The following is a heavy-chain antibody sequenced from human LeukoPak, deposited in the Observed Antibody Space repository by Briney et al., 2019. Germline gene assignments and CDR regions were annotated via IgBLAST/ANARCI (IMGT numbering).Heavy chain of an antibody. V-gene: IGHV3-73*01. CDR1: GFTFSGSS. Sequence: GGSLRLSCAASGFTFSGSSVHWVRQASGKGLEWVGRIRNKPNNYATAYAASVKDRFTMSRDDSENTAYLQMNSLKTEDTAVYYCASSGLNYYYMAVWGKGTTVTV. CDR3: ASSGLNYYYMAV. CDR2: IRNKPNNYAT. J-gene: IGHJ6*03.